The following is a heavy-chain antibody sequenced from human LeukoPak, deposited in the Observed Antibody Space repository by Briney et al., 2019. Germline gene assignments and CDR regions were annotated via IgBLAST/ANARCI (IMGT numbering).Heavy chain of an antibody. D-gene: IGHD2-8*01. V-gene: IGHV1-2*06. CDR2: INPNSGGT. Sequence: ASVKVSCKASGYTFTDYYMHWVRQAPGQELEWVGRINPNSGGTNYAQKFQGRVTMTRDTSISTAYMELSRLRSDDTAVYYCARDPTRGVGYYYYYMDVWGKGTTVTVSS. CDR1: GYTFTDYY. CDR3: ARDPTRGVGYYYYYMDV. J-gene: IGHJ6*03.